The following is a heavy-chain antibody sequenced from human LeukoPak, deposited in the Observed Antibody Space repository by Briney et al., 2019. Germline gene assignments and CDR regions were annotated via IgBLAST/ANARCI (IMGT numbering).Heavy chain of an antibody. CDR2: ISYDGSNK. V-gene: IGHV3-30*18. CDR3: AKDQGRGLGSYSWGNFDY. D-gene: IGHD3-10*01. CDR1: GFTFSSYD. Sequence: GGSLRLSCAASGFTFSSYDMHWVRQAPGKGLEWVAVISYDGSNKYYADSVKGRFTISRDNSKNTLFLQMNSLRAEDTAVYYCAKDQGRGLGSYSWGNFDYWGQGTLVTVSS. J-gene: IGHJ4*02.